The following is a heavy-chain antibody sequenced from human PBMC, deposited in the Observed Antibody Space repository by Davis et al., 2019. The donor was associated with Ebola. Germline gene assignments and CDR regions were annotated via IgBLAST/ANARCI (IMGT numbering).Heavy chain of an antibody. D-gene: IGHD1-20*01. CDR2: ISYDGSNK. J-gene: IGHJ4*02. CDR3: AIGRYNWNY. CDR1: GFTFSSYA. V-gene: IGHV3-30-3*01. Sequence: GESLKISCAASGFTFSSYALNWVRQAPGKGLEWVAVISYDGSNKYYADSVKGRFTISRDNSKNTLYLQMNSLRAEDTAVYYCAIGRYNWNYWGQGTLVTVSS.